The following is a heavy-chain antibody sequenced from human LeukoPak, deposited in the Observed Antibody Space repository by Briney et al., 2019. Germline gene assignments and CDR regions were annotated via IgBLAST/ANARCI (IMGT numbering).Heavy chain of an antibody. J-gene: IGHJ6*02. Sequence: GGSLRLSCAASGFTFSSYSMNWVRQAPGKGLEWVSSISSSSSYIYYADSVKGRFTISRDNAKNSLYLQMNSLRAEDTAVYYCARDGNESGSGTFYSIGMDVWGHGTTVIVSS. CDR3: ARDGNESGSGTFYSIGMDV. CDR2: ISSSSSYI. D-gene: IGHD3-10*01. CDR1: GFTFSSYS. V-gene: IGHV3-21*01.